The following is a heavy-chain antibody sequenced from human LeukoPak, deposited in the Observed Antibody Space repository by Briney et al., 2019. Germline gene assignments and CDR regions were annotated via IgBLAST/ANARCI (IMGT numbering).Heavy chain of an antibody. CDR3: ARDCRYYYDSSGYCV. V-gene: IGHV3-11*06. J-gene: IGHJ3*01. D-gene: IGHD3-22*01. CDR2: ISSSSSYI. CDR1: GFTFSDYY. Sequence: GGSLRLSCAASGFTFSDYYMSWIRQAPGKGLEWVSYISSSSSYINYADSVKGRFTISRDNAKNSLYLQMNSLRAEDTAVYYRARDCRYYYDSSGYCVWGQGTMVTVSS.